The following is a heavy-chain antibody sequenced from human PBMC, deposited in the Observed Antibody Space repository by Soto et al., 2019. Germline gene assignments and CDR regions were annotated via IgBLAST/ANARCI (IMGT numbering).Heavy chain of an antibody. V-gene: IGHV3-30-3*01. D-gene: IGHD6-19*01. CDR1: GFTFSSHA. Sequence: QVQLEESGGGVVQPGRSLRLSCAASGFTFSSHAMHWVRQAPGKGLEWVAVISYDGSNKYYADSVKGRFTISRDNSKNTLHLQMDSVRPEDTAVYRCVRDRVVAGIGEVDYWGQVTLVTVSS. CDR3: VRDRVVAGIGEVDY. CDR2: ISYDGSNK. J-gene: IGHJ4*02.